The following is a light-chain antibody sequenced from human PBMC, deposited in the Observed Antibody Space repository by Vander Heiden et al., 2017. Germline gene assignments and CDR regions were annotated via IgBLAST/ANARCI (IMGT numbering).Light chain of an antibody. CDR2: GAS. V-gene: IGKV3-20*01. Sequence: ENVLTQCPGTLSLSPGERATLSCRASQSVSTGWLLWYQQKSGQARRLLIDGASSRATGIPDRFSGSGSGTDFTLTISRLEPEDFAVGSLTSVTFAQGTYLDIK. J-gene: IGKJ2*01. CDR3: TSVT. CDR1: QSVSTGW.